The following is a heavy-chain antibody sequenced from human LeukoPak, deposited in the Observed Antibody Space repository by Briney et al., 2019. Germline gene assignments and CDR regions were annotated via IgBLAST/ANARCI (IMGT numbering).Heavy chain of an antibody. CDR1: GYTFTSYD. CDR3: ARGVSPFYYYYYYMDV. Sequence: GASVKVSCKASGYTFTSYDINWVRQATGQGLEWMGWMSPNSGNTGYAQKFQGRVTMTRYTSISTAYMELSSLRSEDTAVYYCARGVSPFYYYYYYMDVWGKGTTVTVSS. J-gene: IGHJ6*03. V-gene: IGHV1-8*01. CDR2: MSPNSGNT.